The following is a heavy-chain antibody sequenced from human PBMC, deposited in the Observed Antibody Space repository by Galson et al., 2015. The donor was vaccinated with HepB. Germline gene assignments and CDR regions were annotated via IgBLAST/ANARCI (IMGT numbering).Heavy chain of an antibody. CDR2: MNPHSGNT. Sequence: SVKVSCKASGYTFTNYDINWVRQAPGQRLEWLGWMNPHSGNTGYAERFQSRVSMTSNTSISTAYMELSNLRSDDTAVYYCARGANTFPPWFDPWGQGTPVTVSS. V-gene: IGHV1-8*01. J-gene: IGHJ5*02. CDR1: GYTFTNYD. D-gene: IGHD2/OR15-2a*01. CDR3: ARGANTFPPWFDP.